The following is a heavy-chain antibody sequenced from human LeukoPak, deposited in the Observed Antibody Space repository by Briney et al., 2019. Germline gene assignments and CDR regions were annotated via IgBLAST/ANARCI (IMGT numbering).Heavy chain of an antibody. V-gene: IGHV3-30*02. Sequence: GGSLRLSCTASGFTFSIFGMHWVRQAPGKGLEWVAFIRYDGTNKYYADSVKGRFTISRDNSKNTLYLQMNSLRAEDTAVYYCAKEKKYYYDGSGYPGYDYWGQGTLVTVSS. D-gene: IGHD3-22*01. CDR3: AKEKKYYYDGSGYPGYDY. CDR1: GFTFSIFG. J-gene: IGHJ4*02. CDR2: IRYDGTNK.